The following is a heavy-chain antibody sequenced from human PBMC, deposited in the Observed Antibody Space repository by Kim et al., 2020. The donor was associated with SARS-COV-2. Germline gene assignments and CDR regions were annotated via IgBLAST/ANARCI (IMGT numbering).Heavy chain of an antibody. J-gene: IGHJ6*02. V-gene: IGHV1-46*01. Sequence: ASVKVSCKASGYTFTSYYMHWVRQAPGQGLEWMGIINPSGGSTSYAQKFQGRVTMTRGTSTSTVYMELSSLRSEDTAVYYCARKKRYYDILTGYYSYYYYGMDVWGQGTTVTVSS. CDR1: GYTFTSYY. D-gene: IGHD3-9*01. CDR2: INPSGGST. CDR3: ARKKRYYDILTGYYSYYYYGMDV.